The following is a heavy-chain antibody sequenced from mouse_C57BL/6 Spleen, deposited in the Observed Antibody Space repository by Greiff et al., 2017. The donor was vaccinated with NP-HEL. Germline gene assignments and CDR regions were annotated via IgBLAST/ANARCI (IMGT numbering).Heavy chain of an antibody. Sequence: EVKVVESGGDLVKPGGSLKLSCAASGFTFSSYGMSWVRQTPDKRLEWVATISSGGSYTYYPDSVKGRFTISRDNAKHTLYLQMSSLKSEDTAMYYCARNNNYFYFDYWGQGTTLTVSS. V-gene: IGHV5-6*01. CDR3: ARNNNYFYFDY. CDR2: ISSGGSYT. J-gene: IGHJ2*01. CDR1: GFTFSSYG. D-gene: IGHD1-3*01.